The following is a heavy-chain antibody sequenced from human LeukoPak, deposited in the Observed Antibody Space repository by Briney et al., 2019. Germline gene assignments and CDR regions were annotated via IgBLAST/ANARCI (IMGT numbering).Heavy chain of an antibody. Sequence: GASEKVSCKASGGTFSSYAISWVRQAPGQGLEWMGRIIPILGIANYAQKFQGRVTITADKSTSTAYMELSSLRSEDTAVYYCARGKVVVVPAAICCGAAFDIWGQGTMVTVSS. CDR2: IIPILGIA. V-gene: IGHV1-69*04. CDR1: GGTFSSYA. J-gene: IGHJ3*02. CDR3: ARGKVVVVPAAICCGAAFDI. D-gene: IGHD2-2*01.